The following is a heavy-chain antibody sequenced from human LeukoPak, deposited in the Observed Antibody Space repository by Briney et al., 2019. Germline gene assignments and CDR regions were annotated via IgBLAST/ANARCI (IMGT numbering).Heavy chain of an antibody. D-gene: IGHD4-17*01. CDR3: ARHMRIPLYGDFDY. CDR1: GDSISSSSYY. J-gene: IGHJ4*02. V-gene: IGHV4-39*01. Sequence: PSETLSPTCTVSGDSISSSSYYWGWIRQPPGKGLEWIGSIYYSGSTFYNPSLQSRVTISVDTSKNLFSLKLSSVTAADTAVYYCARHMRIPLYGDFDYWGQGTLVTVSS. CDR2: IYYSGST.